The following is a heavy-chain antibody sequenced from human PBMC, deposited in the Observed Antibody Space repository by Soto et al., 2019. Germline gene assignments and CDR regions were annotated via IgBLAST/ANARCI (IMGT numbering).Heavy chain of an antibody. CDR2: IYWDDDK. Sequence: QITLKESGPTLVKPTQTLTLTCTFSGFSLSTSGVGVGWIRQPPGKALEWLALIYWDDDKRYSPSLKSRLTNDKDTXXHXVXXTMTNMDPVDTATYYCAHAWGYDILTGYSPNWFAPWGRGTLVTVSS. D-gene: IGHD3-9*01. V-gene: IGHV2-5*02. CDR1: GFSLSTSGVG. J-gene: IGHJ5*02. CDR3: AHAWGYDILTGYSPNWFAP.